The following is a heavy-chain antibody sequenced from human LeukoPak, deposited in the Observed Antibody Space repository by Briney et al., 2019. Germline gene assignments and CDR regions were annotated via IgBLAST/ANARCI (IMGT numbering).Heavy chain of an antibody. CDR1: GYTLTSYG. J-gene: IGHJ4*02. V-gene: IGHV1-18*01. CDR2: ISAYNDNT. Sequence: ASVKVSCKASGYTLTSYGISWVRQASGQGLEWMGWISAYNDNTNYAQKLQGRVTMTTDTSTSTAYMELRSLRSDDTAVYYCARVHYDILTGYSYFDYWGQGTLVTVSS. CDR3: ARVHYDILTGYSYFDY. D-gene: IGHD3-9*01.